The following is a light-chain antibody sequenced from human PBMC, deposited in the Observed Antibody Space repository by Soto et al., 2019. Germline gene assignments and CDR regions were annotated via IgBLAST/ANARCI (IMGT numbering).Light chain of an antibody. J-gene: IGLJ3*02. Sequence: ALTQPASVSGSPGQSITISCTGTSSDVGSHNFVSWYQQRPGKAPKLMIFEVTKRPSGVSNRFSASKSGNTASLTISGVQAEDEADYYCCSYAGTTTWVFGGGTKLTVL. CDR2: EVT. CDR1: SSDVGSHNF. V-gene: IGLV2-23*02. CDR3: CSYAGTTTWV.